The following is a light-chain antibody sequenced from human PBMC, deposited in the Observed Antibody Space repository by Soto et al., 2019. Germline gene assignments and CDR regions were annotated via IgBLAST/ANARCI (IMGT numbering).Light chain of an antibody. CDR1: RSLSSD. V-gene: IGKV3-15*01. J-gene: IGKJ3*01. CDR3: QQYHNWPPIT. Sequence: DIVMTQSPATLSVSPGESATLSCRASRSLSSDLAWYQHKPGQPPRLLIYGASTRATDVPARFSGGGSGTESALTCSNVQSEDLAIYYCQQYHNWPPITFGPGTKVHIK. CDR2: GAS.